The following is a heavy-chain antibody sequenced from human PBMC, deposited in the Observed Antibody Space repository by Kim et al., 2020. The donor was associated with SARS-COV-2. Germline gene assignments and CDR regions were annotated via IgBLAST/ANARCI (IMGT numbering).Heavy chain of an antibody. CDR2: ISSRGGVT. D-gene: IGHD2-15*01. CDR1: GFTFSAYP. Sequence: GGSLRLSCSASGFTFSAYPMTWVRQAPGKGLEWVSGISSRGGVTSYADSVKGRFTISRDKSTNTLFLQMNSLRVEDTAVYYCARDNYDYYYMDVWGKGTTVTVSS. CDR3: ARDNYDYYYMDV. J-gene: IGHJ6*03. V-gene: IGHV3-23*01.